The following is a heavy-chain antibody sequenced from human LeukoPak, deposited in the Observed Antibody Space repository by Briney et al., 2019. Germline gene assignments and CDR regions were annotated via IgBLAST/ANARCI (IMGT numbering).Heavy chain of an antibody. J-gene: IGHJ4*02. CDR2: IYSGGST. CDR3: ARVGGFYGSGRHLVKTGKGALDY. CDR1: GFTVSSNY. Sequence: GGSLRLSCAASGFTVSSNYMSWVRQAPGKGLEWVSVIYSGGSTYYADSVKGRFTISRDNSKNTLYLQMNSLRAEDTAVYYCARVGGFYGSGRHLVKTGKGALDYWGQGTLVTVSS. V-gene: IGHV3-66*02. D-gene: IGHD3-10*01.